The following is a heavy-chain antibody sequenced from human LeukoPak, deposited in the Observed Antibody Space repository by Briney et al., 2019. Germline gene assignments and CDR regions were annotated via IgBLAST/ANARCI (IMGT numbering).Heavy chain of an antibody. V-gene: IGHV1-46*01. CDR3: ARDGGQQLPRNWLDP. D-gene: IGHD6-13*01. CDR1: GYTFTSYY. J-gene: IGHJ5*02. CDR2: INPSGGST. Sequence: ASVKVSCKASGYTFTSYYMHWVRQAPGQGLEWMGIINPSGGSTSYAQKFQGRVTMTRDTSTSTVYMELSSLRSEDTAVYYCARDGGQQLPRNWLDPWGQGTLVTVSS.